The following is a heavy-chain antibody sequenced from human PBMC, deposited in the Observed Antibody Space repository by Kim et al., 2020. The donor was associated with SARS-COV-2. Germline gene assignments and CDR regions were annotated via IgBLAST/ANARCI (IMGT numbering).Heavy chain of an antibody. D-gene: IGHD7-27*01. J-gene: IGHJ6*02. V-gene: IGHV3-30*07. CDR3: AREAGEGGYYYYGMDV. Sequence: YVKGRFTISRDNSKNTLYLQMNSLRAEDTAVYYCAREAGEGGYYYYGMDVWGQGTTVTVSS.